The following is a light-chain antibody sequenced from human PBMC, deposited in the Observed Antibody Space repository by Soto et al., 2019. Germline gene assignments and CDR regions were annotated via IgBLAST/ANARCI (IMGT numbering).Light chain of an antibody. J-gene: IGLJ1*01. V-gene: IGLV1-44*01. CDR1: NSNIGTNT. CDR3: AAWEDSLGAYL. Sequence: QSVLTQPPSASATPGQRVTISCSGSNSNIGTNTVNWYQQLPGTAPRLLIYTNNQRPSGVPQRFSGSKTGTSASLAIGGLQSEDGADYYCAAWEDSLGAYLFGTGTKVTVL. CDR2: TNN.